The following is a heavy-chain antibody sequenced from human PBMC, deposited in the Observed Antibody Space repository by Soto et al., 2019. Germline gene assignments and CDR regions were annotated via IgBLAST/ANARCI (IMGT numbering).Heavy chain of an antibody. Sequence: QLHLVQSGAVVKKPGASVTVSCSASGYPVTAYYMHWVRQAPGRGLEWMGGINPATGAAKYTQTFQGRVTITRDTSTSTVFMELSGLPSEDPAVFYCARGGGVGVAGSAAFDMWGQGTLVTVSS. CDR1: GYPVTAYY. V-gene: IGHV1-2*02. D-gene: IGHD3-3*01. CDR2: INPATGAA. J-gene: IGHJ3*02. CDR3: ARGGGVGVAGSAAFDM.